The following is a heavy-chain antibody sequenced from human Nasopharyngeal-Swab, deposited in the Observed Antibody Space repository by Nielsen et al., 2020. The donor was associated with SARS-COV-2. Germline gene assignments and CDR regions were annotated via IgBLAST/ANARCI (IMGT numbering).Heavy chain of an antibody. Sequence: GGSLRLSCAASGFTFSSYGMHWVRQAPGKGLEWVAVISYDGSNKYYADSVKGRFTISRDNSKNTLYLQMNSLRAEDTAVYYCAKQKKGPRGYYYYYYMDVWGKGTTVTVSS. V-gene: IGHV3-30*18. J-gene: IGHJ6*03. CDR3: AKQKKGPRGYYYYYYMDV. D-gene: IGHD5-12*01. CDR1: GFTFSSYG. CDR2: ISYDGSNK.